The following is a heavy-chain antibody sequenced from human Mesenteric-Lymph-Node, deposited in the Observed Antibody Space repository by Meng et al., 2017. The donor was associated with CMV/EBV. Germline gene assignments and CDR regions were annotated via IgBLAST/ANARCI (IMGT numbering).Heavy chain of an antibody. D-gene: IGHD2-15*01. CDR3: ARGYCSGGSCFDLDY. Sequence: ASVKVSCKASGYTFADYYMHWVRQAPGQGLEWMGWINPNSGGTNYAQKFQGRVTMTRDTSISTAYMELLGLRSDDTAVYYCARGYCSGGSCFDLDYWGRGTLVTVSS. V-gene: IGHV1-2*02. CDR1: GYTFADYY. CDR2: INPNSGGT. J-gene: IGHJ4*02.